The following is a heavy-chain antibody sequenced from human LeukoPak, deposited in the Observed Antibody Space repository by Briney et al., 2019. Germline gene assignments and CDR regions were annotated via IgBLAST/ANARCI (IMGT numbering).Heavy chain of an antibody. Sequence: GGSLRLSCAASGFTFSSYGMHWVRQAPGKGLEWVAVISYDGSNKYYADSVKGRFTISRDNSKNTLYLQMNSLRAEDTAVYYCAKDRRWELFYDYWGQGTLVTVSS. V-gene: IGHV3-30*18. CDR1: GFTFSSYG. CDR3: AKDRRWELFYDY. CDR2: ISYDGSNK. J-gene: IGHJ4*02. D-gene: IGHD1-26*01.